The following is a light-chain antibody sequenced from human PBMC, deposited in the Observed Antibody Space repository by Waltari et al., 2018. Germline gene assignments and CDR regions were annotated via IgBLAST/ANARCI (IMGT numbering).Light chain of an antibody. J-gene: IGKJ4*01. CDR3: QHRST. Sequence: EIVLTQSPGTLSLSPGERATLSCRASQGVSSSYLAWYQQKPGQAPRLPIYGASSRAAGIPDRFSGSGSGTDFTLTISRLEPEDFAVYYCQHRSTFGGGTKVEIK. CDR2: GAS. V-gene: IGKV3-20*01. CDR1: QGVSSSY.